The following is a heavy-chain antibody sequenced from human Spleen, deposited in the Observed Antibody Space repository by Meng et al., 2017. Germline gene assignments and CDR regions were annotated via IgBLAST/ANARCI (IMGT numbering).Heavy chain of an antibody. Sequence: GESLKISCAASGFVFSNYVIHWVRQAPGKGLEWVALISYDGTDQYYTDSVKGRFTISRDNSQNTLYLQMNSLRPEDTAVYYCTRSVVATTNWFDPWGQGTLVTVSS. CDR3: TRSVVATTNWFDP. CDR2: ISYDGTDQ. CDR1: GFVFSNYV. V-gene: IGHV3-30*10. D-gene: IGHD2-15*01. J-gene: IGHJ5*02.